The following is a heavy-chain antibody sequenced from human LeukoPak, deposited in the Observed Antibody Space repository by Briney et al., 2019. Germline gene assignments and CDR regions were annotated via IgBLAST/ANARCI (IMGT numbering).Heavy chain of an antibody. Sequence: SVKVSCKASGGTFSSYAVSRVRQAPGRGFEWMGRIIPVFGTTKYAQMFQGRVTITTDKSTGTAYMELSRLRSGDTAVYYCARERGLVTTTFDSWGQGVLVTVSS. CDR2: IIPVFGTT. CDR1: GGTFSSYA. V-gene: IGHV1-69*05. J-gene: IGHJ5*01. CDR3: ARERGLVTTTFDS. D-gene: IGHD2-21*02.